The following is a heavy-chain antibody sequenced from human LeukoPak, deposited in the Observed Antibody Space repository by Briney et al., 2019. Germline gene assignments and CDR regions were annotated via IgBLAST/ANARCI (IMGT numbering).Heavy chain of an antibody. CDR3: ARVYYYDSSGYWDYYFDY. Sequence: PGRSLRLSCAASGFTFSRFGMHWVRQAPGKGLEWVAVIWYDGSNKYYADSVKGRFTISRDNSKNTLYLEMNSLRAEDTAVYYCARVYYYDSSGYWDYYFDYWGQGTLVSVSS. CDR1: GFTFSRFG. CDR2: IWYDGSNK. V-gene: IGHV3-33*01. J-gene: IGHJ4*02. D-gene: IGHD3-22*01.